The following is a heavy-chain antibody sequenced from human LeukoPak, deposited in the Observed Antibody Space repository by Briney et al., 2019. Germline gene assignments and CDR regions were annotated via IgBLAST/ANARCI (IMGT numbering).Heavy chain of an antibody. Sequence: ASVKVSCKASGYTFTGYYMHWVRQAPGQGLEWVGWINPNSGGTNYAQKFQGRVTMTRDTSISTAYMELSRLRSDDTAVYYCARVLGAGYSFVRGYWGREPRVTVP. D-gene: IGHD3-10*01. V-gene: IGHV1-2*02. CDR2: INPNSGGT. CDR1: GYTFTGYY. CDR3: ARVLGAGYSFVRGY. J-gene: IGHJ4*02.